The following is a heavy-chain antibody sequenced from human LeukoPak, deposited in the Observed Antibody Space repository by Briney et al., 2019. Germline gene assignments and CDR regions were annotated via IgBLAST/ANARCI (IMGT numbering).Heavy chain of an antibody. CDR1: GYTFTGYY. V-gene: IGHV1-46*01. CDR2: INPSGGST. CDR3: ARELNYGGNPGWFDP. J-gene: IGHJ5*02. Sequence: ASVKVSCKASGYTFTGYYMHWVRQAPGQGLEWMGIINPSGGSTSYAQKFQGRVTMTRDTSTSTVYMELSSLRSEDTAVYYCARELNYGGNPGWFDPWGQGTLVTVSS. D-gene: IGHD4-23*01.